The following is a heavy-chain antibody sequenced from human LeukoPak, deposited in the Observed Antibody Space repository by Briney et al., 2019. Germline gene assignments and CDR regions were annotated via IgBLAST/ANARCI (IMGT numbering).Heavy chain of an antibody. V-gene: IGHV1-2*02. D-gene: IGHD3-10*01. J-gene: IGHJ4*02. CDR1: GYTFTGYY. Sequence: ASVKVSCKASGYTFTGYYIHWVRQAPGQGLEWMGWIYPYSGDTNYAQNFQGRVSMTRDTSIRTAYMELSRLSPDDTAIYYCAREEISGWFYFDYWGQGTLVTVSS. CDR2: IYPYSGDT. CDR3: AREEISGWFYFDY.